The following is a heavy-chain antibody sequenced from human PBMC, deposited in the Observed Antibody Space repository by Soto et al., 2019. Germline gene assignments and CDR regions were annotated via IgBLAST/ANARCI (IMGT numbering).Heavy chain of an antibody. J-gene: IGHJ4*02. CDR3: AREGLLFSGPYRPSRFDY. Sequence: DVQLVESGGGLVQPGRSLRLSCAASGFKFSDYWMSWVRQAPGKGLEWVGNIKHDTSEAHYADSVKGRFTITRDNIKNSLFIQINGLRSDDTASYYCAREGLLFSGPYRPSRFDYWGLGTLVTVSS. CDR2: IKHDTSEA. CDR1: GFKFSDYW. D-gene: IGHD3-16*02. V-gene: IGHV3-7*03.